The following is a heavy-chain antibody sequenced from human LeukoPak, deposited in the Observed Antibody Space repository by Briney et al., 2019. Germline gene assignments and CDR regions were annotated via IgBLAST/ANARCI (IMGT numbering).Heavy chain of an antibody. CDR1: GYTFTSYA. J-gene: IGHJ1*01. CDR3: ARARTYYYGSGSTEYFQH. D-gene: IGHD3-10*01. CDR2: INAGNGST. V-gene: IGHV1-3*01. Sequence: ASVKVSCKASGYTFTSYAMHWVRQAPGQRLEWMGWINAGNGSTKYSQKFQGRVTITRDTSASTAYMELSSLRSEDTAVYYCARARTYYYGSGSTEYFQHWGQGTLVTVSS.